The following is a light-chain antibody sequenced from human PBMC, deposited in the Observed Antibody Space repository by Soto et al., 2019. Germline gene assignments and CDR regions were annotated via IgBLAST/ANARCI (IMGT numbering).Light chain of an antibody. CDR1: SNDVSRYKY. J-gene: IGLJ1*01. CDR2: DVT. Sequence: QSALTQPRSVSGSPGQSVTISCTGNSNDVSRYKYVAWYQQHPGKAPKVVIYDVTERPSGVPDRFSGSWSDNTASLTISGLQAEDEADYYCCSYAGTYTYVFGTGTKVTVL. V-gene: IGLV2-11*01. CDR3: CSYAGTYTYV.